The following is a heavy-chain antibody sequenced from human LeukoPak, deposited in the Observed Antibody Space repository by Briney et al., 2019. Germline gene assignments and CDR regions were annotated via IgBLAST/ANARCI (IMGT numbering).Heavy chain of an antibody. CDR2: MNPNSGNT. Sequence: GASVKVSCKASGYTFTSYDINWVRQATGQGLEWMGWMNPNSGNTGYAQKFQGRVTITRNTSISTAYMELSSLSSEDTAVYYCARGGTTVTTGDNWFDPWGQGTLVTVSS. CDR1: GYTFTSYD. V-gene: IGHV1-8*03. J-gene: IGHJ5*02. CDR3: ARGGTTVTTGDNWFDP. D-gene: IGHD4-11*01.